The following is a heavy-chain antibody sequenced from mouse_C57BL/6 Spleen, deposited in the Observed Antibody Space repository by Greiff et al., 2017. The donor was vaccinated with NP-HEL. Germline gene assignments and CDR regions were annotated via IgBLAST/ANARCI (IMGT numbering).Heavy chain of an antibody. D-gene: IGHD2-3*01. V-gene: IGHV5-12*01. Sequence: EVHLVESGGGLVQPGGSLKLSCAASGFTFSDYYMYWVRQTPEKRLEWVAYISNGGGSTYYPDTVKGRFTISRDNAKNTLYLQMSRLKSEDTAMYYCARQGGYDGYSYWYFDVWGTGTTVTVSS. J-gene: IGHJ1*03. CDR1: GFTFSDYY. CDR2: ISNGGGST. CDR3: ARQGGYDGYSYWYFDV.